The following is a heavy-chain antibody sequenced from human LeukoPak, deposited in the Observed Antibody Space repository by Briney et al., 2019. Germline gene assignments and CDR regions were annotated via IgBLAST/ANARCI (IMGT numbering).Heavy chain of an antibody. J-gene: IGHJ3*02. D-gene: IGHD3-9*01. V-gene: IGHV4-38-2*02. CDR1: DSSITSAYY. CDR3: ARTLRYFDWYNAFDI. Sequence: SETLSLTCTVSDSSITSAYYWGWIRQSPGKGLEWIGSISHTGNTYYNPSVKSRVTMSVDTSKNQFSLKLSSVTAADTAVYYCARTLRYFDWYNAFDIWGQGTMVTVSS. CDR2: ISHTGNT.